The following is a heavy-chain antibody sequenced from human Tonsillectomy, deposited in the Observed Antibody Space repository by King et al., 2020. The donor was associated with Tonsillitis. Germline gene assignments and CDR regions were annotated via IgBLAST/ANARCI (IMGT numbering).Heavy chain of an antibody. Sequence: QVQLVESGAEVKKPGASVKVSCKASGYTFTHYYVHWVRQAPGQGLEWMGIINPNGGNTSYPEKFQGRVTMTRDTSTSTVYMELSKLTSDDTAMYYCARDAQYGANGLTYHYYGMDVWGQGTTVTVSS. V-gene: IGHV1-46*01. CDR1: GYTFTHYY. CDR3: ARDAQYGANGLTYHYYGMDV. J-gene: IGHJ6*02. CDR2: INPNGGNT. D-gene: IGHD4-17*01.